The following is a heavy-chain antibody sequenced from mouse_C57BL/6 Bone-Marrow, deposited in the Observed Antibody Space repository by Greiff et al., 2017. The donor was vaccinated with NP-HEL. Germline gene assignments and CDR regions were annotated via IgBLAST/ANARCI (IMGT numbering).Heavy chain of an antibody. CDR1: GFNIKDDY. CDR3: TLSFFDY. CDR2: IDPENGDT. Sequence: VQLQQPGAELVRPGASVKLSCTASGFNIKDDYMHWVKQRPEQGLEWIGWIDPENGDTEYASKFQGKATITADTSSNTAYLQLSSLTSEDTAVYYCTLSFFDYWGQGTTLTVSS. D-gene: IGHD1-1*01. V-gene: IGHV14-4*01. J-gene: IGHJ2*01.